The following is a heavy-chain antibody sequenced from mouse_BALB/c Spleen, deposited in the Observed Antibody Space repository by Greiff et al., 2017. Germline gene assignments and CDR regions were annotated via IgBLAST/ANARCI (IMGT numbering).Heavy chain of an antibody. Sequence: EVKLMESGPGLVKPSQSLSLTCTVTGYSITSDYAWHWIRQFPGNKLEWMGYISYSGSTSYNPSLKSRISITRDTSKNQFFLQLNSVTTEDTATYYCARYGNYGGWYFDVWGAGTTVTVSS. CDR1: GYSITSDYA. D-gene: IGHD2-10*02. CDR3: ARYGNYGGWYFDV. J-gene: IGHJ1*01. CDR2: ISYSGST. V-gene: IGHV3-2*02.